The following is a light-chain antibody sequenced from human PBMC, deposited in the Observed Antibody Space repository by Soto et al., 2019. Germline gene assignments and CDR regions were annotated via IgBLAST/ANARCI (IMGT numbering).Light chain of an antibody. J-gene: IGKJ4*01. CDR1: QGIRNA. V-gene: IGKV1-17*01. CDR2: AAS. Sequence: DIQMTQSPSSLSASVGDRVTITCRASQGIRNALGWYQQKPGKAPKRLFYAASSLQSGVPSRFSGSGSGTEFTLTISSLQPEDFATYYCLKHNSYPLTFGGGTKVEIK. CDR3: LKHNSYPLT.